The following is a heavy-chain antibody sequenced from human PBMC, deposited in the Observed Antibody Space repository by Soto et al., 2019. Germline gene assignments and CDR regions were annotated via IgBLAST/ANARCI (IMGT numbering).Heavy chain of an antibody. CDR3: ARGKKVVVPYYFDY. V-gene: IGHV1-69*06. CDR2: IIPIFGTA. Sequence: QVQLVQSGAEVKKPGSSVKVSCKASGGTFSSYAISWVRQAPGQGLEWMGGIIPIFGTANYAQKFQSRVTITADKTTRTAYMELSSLRSEDTAVYYCARGKKVVVPYYFDYWGKGTLVTVSS. D-gene: IGHD2-2*01. CDR1: GGTFSSYA. J-gene: IGHJ4*02.